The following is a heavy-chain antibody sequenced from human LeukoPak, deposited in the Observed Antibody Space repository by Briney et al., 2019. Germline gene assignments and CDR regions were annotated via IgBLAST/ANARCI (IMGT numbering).Heavy chain of an antibody. CDR3: ARRRKDSGYYHHYYYYYMDV. Sequence: SETLSLTCAVYGGSFSGYYWSWIRQPPGKGLEWIGEINHSGSTNYNPSLKSRVTISVDTSKNQFSLKLSSVTAADTAVYYCARRRKDSGYYHHYYYYYMDVWGEGTTVTISS. CDR1: GGSFSGYY. V-gene: IGHV4-34*01. J-gene: IGHJ6*03. CDR2: INHSGST. D-gene: IGHD5-12*01.